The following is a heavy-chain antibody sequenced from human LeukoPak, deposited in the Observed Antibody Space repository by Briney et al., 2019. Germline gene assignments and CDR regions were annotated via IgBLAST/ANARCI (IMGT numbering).Heavy chain of an antibody. V-gene: IGHV3-23*01. D-gene: IGHD2-2*02. CDR2: ISGSGGST. CDR1: GFTFSSYA. J-gene: IGHJ4*02. Sequence: GGSLRLSCAASGFTFSSYAMSWVRQAPGKGLEWVSAISGSGGSTYYADSVKGRFTISRDNSKNTLYLQMNSLRAEDTAVYYCARGDCSSTSCYMRGPQGYESGYDYWGQGTLVTVSS. CDR3: ARGDCSSTSCYMRGPQGYESGYDY.